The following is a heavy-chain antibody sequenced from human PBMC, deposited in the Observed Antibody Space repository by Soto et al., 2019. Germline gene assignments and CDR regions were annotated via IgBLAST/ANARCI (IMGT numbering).Heavy chain of an antibody. CDR1: GFTFSSYA. D-gene: IGHD1-1*01. Sequence: GGSLRLSCAASGFTFSSYAMSWVRQAPGKGLEWVSAISGSGGSTYYADSVKGRFTISRDNSKDTLYLQMNSLRAEDTAVYYCAKDSKNNWNDGSFDYWGQGTLVTVSS. CDR2: ISGSGGST. CDR3: AKDSKNNWNDGSFDY. J-gene: IGHJ4*02. V-gene: IGHV3-23*01.